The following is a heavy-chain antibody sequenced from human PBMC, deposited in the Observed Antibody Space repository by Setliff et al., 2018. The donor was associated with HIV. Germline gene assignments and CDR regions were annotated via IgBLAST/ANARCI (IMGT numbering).Heavy chain of an antibody. J-gene: IGHJ4*02. CDR2: IYTSGST. Sequence: PSETLSLTCTVSGGSISSRSYYWSWIRQPAGKGLEWIGQIYTSGSTNYNPSLKRRVTISVDTSKNSLYLQMNSLRAEDTAVYYCAKDRRVGYFDYWGQGTLVTVSS. CDR1: GGSISSRSYY. D-gene: IGHD1-26*01. V-gene: IGHV4-61*09. CDR3: AKDRRVGYFDY.